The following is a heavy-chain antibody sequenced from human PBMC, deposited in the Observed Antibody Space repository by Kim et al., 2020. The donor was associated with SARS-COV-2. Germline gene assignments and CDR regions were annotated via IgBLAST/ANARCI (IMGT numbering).Heavy chain of an antibody. Sequence: SETLSLTCAVSGGSISSSNWWSWVRQPPGKGLEWIGEIYHSGSTNYNPSLKSRVTISVDKSKNQFSLKLSSVTAADTAVYYCARDKTGGYSYGFPPSSHYYGMDVWGQGTTVTVSS. CDR1: GGSISSSNW. CDR3: ARDKTGGYSYGFPPSSHYYGMDV. J-gene: IGHJ6*02. D-gene: IGHD5-18*01. V-gene: IGHV4-4*02. CDR2: IYHSGST.